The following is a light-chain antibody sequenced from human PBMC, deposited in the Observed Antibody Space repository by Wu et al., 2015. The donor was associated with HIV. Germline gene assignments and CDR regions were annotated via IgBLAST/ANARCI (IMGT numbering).Light chain of an antibody. J-gene: IGKJ2*01. CDR2: KAS. CDR1: QTINIW. V-gene: IGKV1-5*03. CDR3: QQYNSYPYN. Sequence: DIQMTQSPSTLSASVGDRVTITCRASQTINIWLAWYQQKPGQAPKLLIYKASSLESGVPSRFSGSGSGTEFTLTINSLQADDFASYYCQQYNSYPYNFGQGTKLEI.